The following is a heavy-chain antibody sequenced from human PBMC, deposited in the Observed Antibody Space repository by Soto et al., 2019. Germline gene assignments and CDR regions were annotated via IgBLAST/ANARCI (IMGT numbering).Heavy chain of an antibody. D-gene: IGHD3-22*01. J-gene: IGHJ4*02. Sequence: PSETLSLTCTVSGGSVSSGSYYWSWIRQPPGKGLEWIGYIYYSGSTNYNPSLKSRVTISVDTSKNQFSLKLSSVTAADTAVYYCARYPYYYDSSGYADIDYWGQGTLVTVSS. CDR1: GGSVSSGSYY. CDR2: IYYSGST. V-gene: IGHV4-61*01. CDR3: ARYPYYYDSSGYADIDY.